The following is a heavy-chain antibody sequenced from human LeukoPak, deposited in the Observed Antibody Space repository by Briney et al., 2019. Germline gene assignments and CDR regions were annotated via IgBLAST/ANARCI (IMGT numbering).Heavy chain of an antibody. CDR1: GFTFRTYG. J-gene: IGHJ2*01. Sequence: PGGSLRLSCATSGFTFRTYGFHWVRQSSGKGLEWVAVTSSDGGRNYGDSVKGRFTISRDNSKNTLYLQLNSLRVEDTAVYYCAKEGHGWCLDLWGRGTLVTVSS. V-gene: IGHV3-30*18. CDR2: TSSDGGR. CDR3: AKEGHGWCLDL.